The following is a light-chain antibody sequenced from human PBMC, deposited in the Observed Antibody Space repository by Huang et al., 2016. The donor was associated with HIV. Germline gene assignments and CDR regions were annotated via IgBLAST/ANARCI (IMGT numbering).Light chain of an antibody. Sequence: IQLTQSPSSLSASVGDRVTITCRASQGFSSYLAWYQQKPGKAPKLLLYAASTLQSGVPSRFSGSGSGTDFTLIISSLQPEDFATYYCHQLNSYPRTFGQGTQVEIK. J-gene: IGKJ1*01. V-gene: IGKV1-9*01. CDR1: QGFSSY. CDR2: AAS. CDR3: HQLNSYPRT.